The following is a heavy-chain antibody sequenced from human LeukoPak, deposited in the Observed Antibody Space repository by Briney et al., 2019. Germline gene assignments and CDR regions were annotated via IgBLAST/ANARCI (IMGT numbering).Heavy chain of an antibody. J-gene: IGHJ4*02. D-gene: IGHD3-22*01. Sequence: GGSLRLSCAASGFTFSSYGMHWVRQAPGKGLEWVANIKQDGSEKYYVDSVKGRFTISRDNAKNSLYLQMNSLRAEDTAVYYCARVGLPVYYYDSSGILDYWGQGTLVTVSS. CDR3: ARVGLPVYYYDSSGILDY. V-gene: IGHV3-7*01. CDR1: GFTFSSYG. CDR2: IKQDGSEK.